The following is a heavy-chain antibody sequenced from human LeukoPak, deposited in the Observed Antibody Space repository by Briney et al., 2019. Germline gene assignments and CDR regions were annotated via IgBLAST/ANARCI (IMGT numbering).Heavy chain of an antibody. Sequence: SETLSLTCAVYGGSFSGYYWSWIRQPPGKGLEWIGEINHSGSTNYNPSLKSPVTISVDTYKNQFSLKLSSVTAADTAVYYCARDHSHSTGWRGQLCIDPWGPGTLVTVSS. CDR3: ARDHSHSTGWRGQLCIDP. J-gene: IGHJ5*02. CDR1: GGSFSGYY. CDR2: INHSGST. V-gene: IGHV4-34*01. D-gene: IGHD6-19*01.